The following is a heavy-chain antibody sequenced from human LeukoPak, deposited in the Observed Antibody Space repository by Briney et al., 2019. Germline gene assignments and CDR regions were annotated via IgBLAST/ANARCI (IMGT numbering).Heavy chain of an antibody. CDR1: GGSISSYY. V-gene: IGHV4-59*01. CDR3: ARVSQTTEFYYYMDV. Sequence: SETLSLTCTVSGGSISSYYWSWIRQPPGKGLEWIGYIYYSGSTNYNPSLKSRVTISVDTSKNQFSLKLSSVTAADTAVYYCARVSQTTEFYYYMDVWGKGTTVTVSS. D-gene: IGHD4-11*01. J-gene: IGHJ6*03. CDR2: IYYSGST.